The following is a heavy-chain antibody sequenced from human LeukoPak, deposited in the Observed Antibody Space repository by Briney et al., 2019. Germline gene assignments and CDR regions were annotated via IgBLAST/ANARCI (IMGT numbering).Heavy chain of an antibody. CDR1: GGSTSSYY. J-gene: IGHJ4*02. Sequence: PSETLSLTCTVSGGSTSSYYWSWIRQPPGKGLEWIGYIYYSGSTNYNPSLKSRVTISVDTSKNQFSLKLSSVTAADTAVYYCAREVGYYDILTGYYRDYYFDYWGQGTLVTVSS. CDR3: AREVGYYDILTGYYRDYYFDY. V-gene: IGHV4-59*01. CDR2: IYYSGST. D-gene: IGHD3-9*01.